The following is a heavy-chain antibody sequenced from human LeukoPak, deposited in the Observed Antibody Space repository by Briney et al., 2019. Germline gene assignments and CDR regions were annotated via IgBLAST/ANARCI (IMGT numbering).Heavy chain of an antibody. CDR3: ARDRGYSYGIDY. J-gene: IGHJ4*02. Sequence: GRSLRLSCAASRFTFSSYAMHWVRQAPGKGLEWVTVISYDGTNKYYADSVKDRFTISRDNSKNTLYLQMNSLRAEDTAVYYCARDRGYSYGIDYWGQGTLVTVSS. D-gene: IGHD5-18*01. V-gene: IGHV3-30-3*01. CDR1: RFTFSSYA. CDR2: ISYDGTNK.